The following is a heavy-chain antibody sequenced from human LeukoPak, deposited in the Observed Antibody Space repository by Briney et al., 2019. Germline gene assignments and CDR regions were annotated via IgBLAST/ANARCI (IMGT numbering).Heavy chain of an antibody. D-gene: IGHD2/OR15-2a*01. CDR1: GGSISSYF. Sequence: PSETLSLTCAASGGSISSYFWSWIRQPPGKGLEWIWYIYYTGSTIYNPSLRSRVTISVHMSKNQFSLNLYSVTAADTAVYYWARHDPVGHFLRGMDVWGQGTTVTVSS. CDR3: ARHDPVGHFLRGMDV. J-gene: IGHJ6*02. CDR2: IYYTGST. V-gene: IGHV4-59*08.